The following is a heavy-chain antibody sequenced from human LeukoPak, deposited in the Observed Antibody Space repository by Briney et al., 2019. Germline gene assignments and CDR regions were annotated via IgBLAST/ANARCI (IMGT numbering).Heavy chain of an antibody. D-gene: IGHD5-12*01. J-gene: IGHJ2*01. CDR3: ARGRSGYDSYYWYFDL. CDR2: ISSSDTTI. Sequence: GGSLRLSCAASGFTFSSYEMNWVRQAPGKGLEWVSYISSSDTTIYYVDSVKGRFTISRDNAKSSLYLQMNSLRAEDTAVYYCARGRSGYDSYYWYFDLWGRGTLVTVSS. V-gene: IGHV3-48*03. CDR1: GFTFSSYE.